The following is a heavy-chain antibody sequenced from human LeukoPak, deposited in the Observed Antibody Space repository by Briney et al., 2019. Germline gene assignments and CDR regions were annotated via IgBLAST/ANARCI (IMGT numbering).Heavy chain of an antibody. J-gene: IGHJ1*01. CDR3: ARSNALTNFQH. CDR2: IYYSGST. CDR1: GGSISSYN. V-gene: IGHV4-59*01. D-gene: IGHD2-8*01. Sequence: SETLSLTCTVSGGSISSYNWSWIRHPPRKGLERIGYIYYSGSTNYNPPLKSRVTISVDTSKNQFSLELSSVTAADTAVYYCARSNALTNFQHWGQGTLVTVSS.